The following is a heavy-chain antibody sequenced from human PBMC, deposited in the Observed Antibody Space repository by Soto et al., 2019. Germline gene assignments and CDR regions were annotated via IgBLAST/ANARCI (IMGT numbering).Heavy chain of an antibody. CDR2: ISGSSTI. CDR3: ARVGLGLFRRDV. D-gene: IGHD3-16*01. Sequence: EVQLVESGGGLVQPGGSLRVSCAASGFTFSSYSINWVRQAPGKGLEWVSYISGSSTIYYADSVKGRFTISRDNAKNSLYLQMNSLRDEDTGVYYCARVGLGLFRRDVWGQGTTVTVSS. V-gene: IGHV3-48*02. CDR1: GFTFSSYS. J-gene: IGHJ6*02.